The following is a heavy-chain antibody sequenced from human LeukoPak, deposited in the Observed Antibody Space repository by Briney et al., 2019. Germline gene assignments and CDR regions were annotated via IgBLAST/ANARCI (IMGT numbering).Heavy chain of an antibody. CDR3: ARGKFGELFVIDY. V-gene: IGHV4-34*01. CDR1: GGSFSGYY. Sequence: PSETLSLTCAVYGGSFSGYYWSWIRQPPGKGLEWIGEINHSGSTNYNPSLKSRVTISVDTSKNQFSLKLSSVTAADTAVYYCARGKFGELFVIDYWGQGTLVTVSS. CDR2: INHSGST. D-gene: IGHD3-10*01. J-gene: IGHJ4*02.